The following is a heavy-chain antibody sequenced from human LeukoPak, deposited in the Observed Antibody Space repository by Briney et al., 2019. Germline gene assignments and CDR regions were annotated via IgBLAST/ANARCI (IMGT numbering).Heavy chain of an antibody. V-gene: IGHV3-23*01. CDR1: GFSFSNYA. Sequence: HPGGTLRLSCAGSGFSFSNYAMSWVRQAPGKGLEWVSGISGSDGNTYYADSVKGRFTISRDNSQNTLYLQMNSLRVEDTAVYYCTRPRLGYDYLLDYWGQGTLVTVSS. CDR3: TRPRLGYDYLLDY. J-gene: IGHJ4*02. D-gene: IGHD5-12*01. CDR2: ISGSDGNT.